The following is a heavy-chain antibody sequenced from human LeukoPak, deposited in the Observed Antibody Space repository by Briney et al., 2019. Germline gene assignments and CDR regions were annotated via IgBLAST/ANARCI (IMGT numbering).Heavy chain of an antibody. D-gene: IGHD6-19*01. CDR2: IIPIFGTA. CDR3: ATAPAVAGTTYYYGMDV. V-gene: IGHV1-69*06. J-gene: IGHJ6*02. Sequence: SVKVSCKASGGTFSSYAISWVRQAPGQGLEWMGGIIPIFGTANYAQKFQGRVTMTEDTSTDTAYMELSSLRSEDTAVYYCATAPAVAGTTYYYGMDVWGQGTTVTVSS. CDR1: GGTFSSYA.